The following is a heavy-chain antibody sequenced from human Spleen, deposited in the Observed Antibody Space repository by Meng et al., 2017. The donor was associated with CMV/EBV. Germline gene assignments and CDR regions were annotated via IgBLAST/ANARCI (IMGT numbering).Heavy chain of an antibody. Sequence: AASVFTFSSYSMNWVCQAPGKGLEWVSSISSSSSYIYYADSVKGRFTISRDNAKNSLYLQMNSLRAEDTAVYYCARDRDYGDFPFDYWGQGTLVTVSS. V-gene: IGHV3-21*01. J-gene: IGHJ4*02. D-gene: IGHD4-17*01. CDR2: ISSSSSYI. CDR3: ARDRDYGDFPFDY. CDR1: VFTFSSYS.